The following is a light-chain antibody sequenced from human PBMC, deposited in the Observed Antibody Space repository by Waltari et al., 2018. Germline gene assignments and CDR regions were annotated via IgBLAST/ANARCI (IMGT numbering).Light chain of an antibody. CDR2: DVT. CDR1: GSAIGGSDY. Sequence: QSALTQPRPVSGSPGQSVTISCTGTGSAIGGSDYVSWYQQHPGKAPKLVIYDVTKRPSGVPDRFSGAKSGTSASLTVSRLQADDEADYYCCSFAGTWVFGGGTKLTVL. V-gene: IGLV2-11*01. J-gene: IGLJ3*02. CDR3: CSFAGTWV.